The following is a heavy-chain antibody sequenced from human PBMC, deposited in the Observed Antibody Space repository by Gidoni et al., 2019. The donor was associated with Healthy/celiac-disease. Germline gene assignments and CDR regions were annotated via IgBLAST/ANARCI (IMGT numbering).Heavy chain of an antibody. CDR1: GFTLSSYD. Sequence: QVPLVESGGGVVQPVRSMRLACAASGFTLSSYDIHWLRQAPGKGLEWVAVIWYDGSNKYYADSVKGRFTISRDNSKNTLYLQMNSLRAEDTAVYYCARDGANVPSPDIVVVPAAYYFDYWGQGTLVTVSS. V-gene: IGHV3-33*01. D-gene: IGHD2-2*01. J-gene: IGHJ4*02. CDR2: IWYDGSNK. CDR3: ARDGANVPSPDIVVVPAAYYFDY.